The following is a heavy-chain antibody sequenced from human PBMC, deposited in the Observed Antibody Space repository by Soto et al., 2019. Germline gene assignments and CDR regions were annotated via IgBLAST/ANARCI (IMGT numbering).Heavy chain of an antibody. V-gene: IGHV3-21*01. Sequence: EVQLVESGGGLVKPGGSLRLSCAASGFTFSSYSMNWVRQAPGKGLEWVSSISSSSSYIYYADSVKGRFTISRDNAKNSLYLQMNSLRAEDTAVYYCARDDGYCSGGSCYSSLIDYWGQGTPVTVSS. CDR2: ISSSSSYI. CDR1: GFTFSSYS. D-gene: IGHD2-15*01. J-gene: IGHJ4*02. CDR3: ARDDGYCSGGSCYSSLIDY.